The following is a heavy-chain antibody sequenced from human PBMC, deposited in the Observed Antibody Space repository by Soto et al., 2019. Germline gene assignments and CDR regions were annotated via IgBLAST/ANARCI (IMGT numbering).Heavy chain of an antibody. CDR3: ARDLVLGSGSCEN. J-gene: IGHJ4*02. CDR2: IRPDGGGA. CDR1: GFAFSSYW. Sequence: EVQLVESGGGSVQPGGSLRLSCAASGFAFSSYWMHWFRQVPGKGLVWVSRIRPDGGGANYADSVQGRFTISRDNVKNTLDLQMNSLRAEDTGLYYCARDLVLGSGSCENWGQGTLVTVSS. D-gene: IGHD3-10*01. V-gene: IGHV3-74*01.